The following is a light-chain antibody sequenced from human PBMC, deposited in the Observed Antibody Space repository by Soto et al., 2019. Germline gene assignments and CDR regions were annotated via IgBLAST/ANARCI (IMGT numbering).Light chain of an antibody. J-gene: IGKJ4*01. CDR1: QSTDTTS. CDR3: QQYGTSPLT. V-gene: IGKV3-20*01. CDR2: GAS. Sequence: VFTQSLCAVSFSPGERATLSCRASQSTDTTSLAWSQQKPGQAPRLLIYGASRRATGIPDRFSGSGSGTDFTLTISRLEPEDFAVYYCQQYGTSPLTSGGATKADIK.